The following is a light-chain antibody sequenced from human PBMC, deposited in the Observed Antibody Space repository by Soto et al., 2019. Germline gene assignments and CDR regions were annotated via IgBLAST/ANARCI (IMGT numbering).Light chain of an antibody. CDR2: GSS. J-gene: IGKJ1*01. CDR3: QQYGDSPRT. Sequence: EILVTHSPGTLSVSPGERATLSCRASQSVSSSYLAWYQQKPGQAPRLLIYGSSTRATGIPDRFSGSGSGTDFTLTISRLEPEDFAVYYCQQYGDSPRTFGQGTKVDIK. CDR1: QSVSSSY. V-gene: IGKV3-20*01.